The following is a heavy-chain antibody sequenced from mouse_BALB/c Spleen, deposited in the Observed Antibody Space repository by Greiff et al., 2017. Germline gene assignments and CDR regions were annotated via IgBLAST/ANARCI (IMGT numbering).Heavy chain of an antibody. CDR1: GFTFSSFG. V-gene: IGHV5-17*02. Sequence: EVQRVESGGGLVKPGGSRKLSCAASGFTFSSFGMHWVRQAPEKGLEWVAYISSGSSTIYYADTVKGRFTISKDNPRNTLFLQMTSRRSEDTAMYYCAKTGGIAMDYWGQGTSVTVSS. CDR2: ISSGSSTI. J-gene: IGHJ4*01. CDR3: AKTGGIAMDY.